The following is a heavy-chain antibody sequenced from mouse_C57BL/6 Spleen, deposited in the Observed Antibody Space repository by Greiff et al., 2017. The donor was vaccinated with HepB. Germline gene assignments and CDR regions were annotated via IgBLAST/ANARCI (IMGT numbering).Heavy chain of an antibody. Sequence: QVQLQQPGAELVKPGASVKMSCKASGYTFTSYWITWVKQRPGQGLEWIGDIYPGSGSTNYNEKFKSKATLTVDTSSSTAYMQLSSLTSEDSAVYYCAGPYYYGRSYAWFAHWGQGTLVTVSA. V-gene: IGHV1-55*01. CDR1: GYTFTSYW. CDR3: AGPYYYGRSYAWFAH. CDR2: IYPGSGST. J-gene: IGHJ3*01. D-gene: IGHD1-1*01.